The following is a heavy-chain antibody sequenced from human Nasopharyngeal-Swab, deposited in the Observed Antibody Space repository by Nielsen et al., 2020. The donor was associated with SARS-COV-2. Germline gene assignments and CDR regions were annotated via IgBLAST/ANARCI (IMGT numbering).Heavy chain of an antibody. D-gene: IGHD3-10*01. Sequence: SQTLSLTCAVYGGSFRGYYWSWIRQHPGKGLEWIGEINHSGSTNYNPSLKSRVTISVDTSKSQFSLKLSSVTAADTAVYYCARGVTMVRGVIRKAGDYFDYWGQGTLVTVSS. V-gene: IGHV4-34*01. CDR2: INHSGST. CDR1: GGSFRGYY. CDR3: ARGVTMVRGVIRKAGDYFDY. J-gene: IGHJ4*02.